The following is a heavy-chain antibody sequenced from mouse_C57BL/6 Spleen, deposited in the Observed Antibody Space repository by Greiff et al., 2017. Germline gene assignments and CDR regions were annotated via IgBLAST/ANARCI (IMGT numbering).Heavy chain of an antibody. J-gene: IGHJ4*01. CDR1: GYTFTSYW. Sequence: QVQLQQPGAELVMPGASVKLSCKASGYTFTSYWMHWVKQRPGQGLEWIGEIDPSDSYTNSNQKFKGKSTLTVDKSSSTAYMQLSSLTSEDSAVXYCARRGITTVVEAMDYWGQGTSVTVSS. CDR2: IDPSDSYT. CDR3: ARRGITTVVEAMDY. D-gene: IGHD1-1*01. V-gene: IGHV1-69*01.